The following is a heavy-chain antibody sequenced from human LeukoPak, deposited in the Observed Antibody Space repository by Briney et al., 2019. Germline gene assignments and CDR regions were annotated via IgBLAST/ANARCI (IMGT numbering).Heavy chain of an antibody. CDR3: AKDLKIVVVTAILVY. V-gene: IGHV3-23*01. D-gene: IGHD2-21*02. Sequence: GGSLRLSCAASGFTFSSYWMSWVRQAPGKGLEWVSAISGSGGSTYYADSVKGRFTISRDNSKNTLYLQMNSLRAEDTAVYYCAKDLKIVVVTAILVYWGQGTLVTVSS. CDR1: GFTFSSYW. CDR2: ISGSGGST. J-gene: IGHJ4*02.